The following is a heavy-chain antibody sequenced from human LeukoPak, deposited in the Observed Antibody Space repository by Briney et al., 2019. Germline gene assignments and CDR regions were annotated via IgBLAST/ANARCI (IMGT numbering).Heavy chain of an antibody. CDR3: ARTNNWFDP. CDR2: IYYSGST. CDR1: GGSIRSYY. V-gene: IGHV4-59*01. J-gene: IGHJ5*02. Sequence: SETLSLTCIVSGGSIRSYYWSWIRQPPGKGLEWIGYIYYSGSTNYNPSLKSRVTISVDTSKNQFSLKLSSVTAADTAVYYCARTNNWFDPWGQGTLVTVSS.